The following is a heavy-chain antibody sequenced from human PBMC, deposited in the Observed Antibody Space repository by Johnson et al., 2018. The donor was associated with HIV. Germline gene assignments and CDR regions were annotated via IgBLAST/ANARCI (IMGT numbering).Heavy chain of an antibody. D-gene: IGHD5-18*01. CDR2: IYSGGST. Sequence: VQLVESGGGLIQPGGSLRLSCAASGFTVRSNYMSWVRQAPGRGLEWVSVIYSGGSTYYADSVKGRFTISRDNSKNTLYLQMNSLRAEDTAVYYCAKDSRYSYGPDAFDIWGQGTMVTVSS. CDR1: GFTVRSNY. J-gene: IGHJ3*02. CDR3: AKDSRYSYGPDAFDI. V-gene: IGHV3-66*03.